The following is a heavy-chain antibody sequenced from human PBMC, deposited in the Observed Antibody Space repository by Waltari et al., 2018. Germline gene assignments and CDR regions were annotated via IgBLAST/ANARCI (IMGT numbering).Heavy chain of an antibody. Sequence: QVQLVQPGAEVKKPGASVKVSCKASGATFSSYAMHWVRQAPGQRLEWMGWSNTGNGYTKYSQEFQGRVTITRDTSASTAYMELSSLRSEDTAVYYCARSSGSYSMDVWGQGTTVTVAS. V-gene: IGHV1-3*02. CDR1: GATFSSYA. D-gene: IGHD1-26*01. J-gene: IGHJ6*03. CDR2: SNTGNGYT. CDR3: ARSSGSYSMDV.